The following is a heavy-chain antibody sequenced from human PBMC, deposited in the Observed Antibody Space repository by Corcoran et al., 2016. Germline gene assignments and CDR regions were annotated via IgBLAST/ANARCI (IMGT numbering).Heavy chain of an antibody. V-gene: IGHV3-7*03. Sequence: EVQLVESGGGLVQPGGFMRLSCAASGFDFSDRWMSWVRQAPGKGLEWVANINRDGRKKSYVGSVKGRFTISRANAKNSLYLEMKRLRAEDTAVYYWARDIAGSYAAKTADVDFDFWGQGTLVTVSS. D-gene: IGHD1-26*01. CDR2: INRDGRKK. J-gene: IGHJ4*02. CDR1: GFDFSDRW. CDR3: ARDIAGSYAAKTADVDFDF.